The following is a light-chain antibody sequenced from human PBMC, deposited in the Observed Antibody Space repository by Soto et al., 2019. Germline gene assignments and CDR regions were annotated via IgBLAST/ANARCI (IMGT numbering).Light chain of an antibody. J-gene: IGLJ1*01. CDR1: NFGSNS. CDR3: QVWDRTTDHV. V-gene: IGLV3-21*02. Sequence: SYELTQPPSVSVAPGQTASIPCGGNNFGSNSVHWYQQKPGQAPVLLVYDNSARPSGIPERFSGCNSGNTATLTISRVEAGDEADYYCQVWDRTTDHVFGTGTKV. CDR2: DNS.